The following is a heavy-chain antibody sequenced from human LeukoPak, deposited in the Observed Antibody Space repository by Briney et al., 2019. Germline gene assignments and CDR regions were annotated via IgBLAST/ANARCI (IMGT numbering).Heavy chain of an antibody. CDR1: GGSISSYY. CDR2: IYYSGST. Sequence: SETLSLTCTVSGGSISSYYWSWIRQPPGKGLEWIGYIYYSGSTNYNPSLKSRVTISVDTSKNQFSLKLSSVTAADTAVYFCARAGGGSGWFKDIWGQGTLVTVTS. V-gene: IGHV4-59*01. D-gene: IGHD6-19*01. CDR3: ARAGGGSGWFKDI. J-gene: IGHJ4*02.